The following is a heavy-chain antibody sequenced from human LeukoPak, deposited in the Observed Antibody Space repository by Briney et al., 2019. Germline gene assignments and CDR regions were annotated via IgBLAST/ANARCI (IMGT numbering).Heavy chain of an antibody. Sequence: PGGSLRLSCAASGFTFNSYAMHWVRQAPGKGLEWVAFIRFDGSKKYYADSVKGRFTISRDNSKNTLYLQMNSLRAEDTAVYYCAKDLPNGAFDPWGQGTLVTVSS. CDR1: GFTFNSYA. V-gene: IGHV3-30*02. CDR3: AKDLPNGAFDP. D-gene: IGHD3-10*01. CDR2: IRFDGSKK. J-gene: IGHJ5*02.